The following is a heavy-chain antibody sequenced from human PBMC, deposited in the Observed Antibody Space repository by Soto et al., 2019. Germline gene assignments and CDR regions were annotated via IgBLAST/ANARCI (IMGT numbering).Heavy chain of an antibody. CDR3: ARDDVLCDGGRCYGVPLDV. V-gene: IGHV3-66*01. CDR1: GFTVSSKY. J-gene: IGHJ6*04. CDR2: IQSGGAT. D-gene: IGHD2-15*01. Sequence: GGSLRLSCAASGFTVSSKYMSWVRQAPGKGLEWVSLIQSGGATYYADSVKGRFTISRDTSENTLHLQMDSLRAEDTAVYYCARDDVLCDGGRCYGVPLDVWGKGTXVTVSS.